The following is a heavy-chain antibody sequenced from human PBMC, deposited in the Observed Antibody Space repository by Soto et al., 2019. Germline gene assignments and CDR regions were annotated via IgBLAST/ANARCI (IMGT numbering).Heavy chain of an antibody. CDR2: ISSSGSTI. D-gene: IGHD3-3*01. CDR3: ARAVLFLEWLLPYYYYMDV. J-gene: IGHJ6*03. V-gene: IGHV3-11*01. CDR1: GFTFSDYY. Sequence: QVQLVESGGGLVKPGGSLRLSCAASGFTFSDYYMSWIRQAPGKGLEWVSYISSSGSTIYYADSVKGRFTISRDNAKNSLYLKMNSLRAEDTAVYYCARAVLFLEWLLPYYYYMDVWGKGTTVTVSS.